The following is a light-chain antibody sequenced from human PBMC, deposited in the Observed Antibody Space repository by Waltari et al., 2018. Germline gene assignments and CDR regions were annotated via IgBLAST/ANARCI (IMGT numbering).Light chain of an antibody. CDR3: QQLNSYPQGPT. CDR1: QGISSY. CDR2: AAS. J-gene: IGKJ4*01. Sequence: DIQLTQSPSFLSASVGDRVTITCRASQGISSYLAWYQQKPGKAPKLLIYAASTLQSGVPSRFSGSGSGTEFTLTISSLQPEDFATYYCQQLNSYPQGPTFGGGTKVEIK. V-gene: IGKV1-9*01.